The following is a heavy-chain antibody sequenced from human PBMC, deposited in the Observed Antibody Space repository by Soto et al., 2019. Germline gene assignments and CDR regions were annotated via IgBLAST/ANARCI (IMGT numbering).Heavy chain of an antibody. D-gene: IGHD4-17*01. V-gene: IGHV4-59*08. CDR2: VYYTGDT. J-gene: IGHJ6*02. Sequence: QVQLQQSGPRLVKPSETLSLTCTVSSGPDRSHNWGWIRQPPGRGLEWIGYVYYTGDTAYNPSLSSRVTIXAXPXXNDISLTLSSVTAADTAVYYCVRQGIDYLHGLVDVWGQGTTVSVSS. CDR1: SGPDRSHN. CDR3: VRQGIDYLHGLVDV.